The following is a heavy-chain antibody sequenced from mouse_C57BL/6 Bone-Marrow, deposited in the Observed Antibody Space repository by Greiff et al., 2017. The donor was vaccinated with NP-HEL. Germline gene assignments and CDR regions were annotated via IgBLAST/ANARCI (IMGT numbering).Heavy chain of an antibody. CDR3: ARLTTVVATDWYFDV. Sequence: DVHLVESGGGLVQPGGSLSLSCAASGFTFTDYYMSWVRQPPGKALEWLGFIRNKANGYTTEYSASVKGRFTISRDNSQSILYLQMTALRAEDRATYYCARLTTVVATDWYFDVWGTGTTVTVSS. D-gene: IGHD1-1*01. J-gene: IGHJ1*03. CDR1: GFTFTDYY. V-gene: IGHV7-3*01. CDR2: IRNKANGYTT.